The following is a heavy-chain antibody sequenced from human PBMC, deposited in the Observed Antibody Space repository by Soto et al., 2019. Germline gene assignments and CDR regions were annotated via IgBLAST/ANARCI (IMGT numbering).Heavy chain of an antibody. CDR3: AKADYSYSWAPGDY. D-gene: IGHD6-13*01. V-gene: IGHV3-23*01. J-gene: IGHJ4*02. CDR2: ISGSGDTT. CDR1: RLTFSSYA. Sequence: PGGSLRLSCVISRLTFSSYALNWFRQAPGEGLEWVSSISGSGDTTYYADSVKGRFTISRDNSKNTLYLQMNSLRVEDTALYYCAKADYSYSWAPGDYWGQGTLVTVSS.